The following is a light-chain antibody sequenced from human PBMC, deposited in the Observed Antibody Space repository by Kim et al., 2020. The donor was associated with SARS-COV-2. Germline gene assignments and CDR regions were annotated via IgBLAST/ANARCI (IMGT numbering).Light chain of an antibody. CDR1: SSDVGAYDY. V-gene: IGLV2-11*01. Sequence: QSALTQPRSVSGSPGQSVTISCTGTSSDVGAYDYVSWYQQHPGKAPKLMIYDVSKRPSGVSDRFSGSKSGNTASLTISGLQAEDEADYYCCSYAGTYPFVFGTGTKVTVL. J-gene: IGLJ1*01. CDR2: DVS. CDR3: CSYAGTYPFV.